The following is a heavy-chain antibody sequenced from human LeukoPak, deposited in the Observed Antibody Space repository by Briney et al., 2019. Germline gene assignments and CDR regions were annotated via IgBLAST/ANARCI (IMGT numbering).Heavy chain of an antibody. J-gene: IGHJ5*02. D-gene: IGHD5-24*01. CDR3: ARWLQLYNWFDP. Sequence: SETLSLTCTVSGGSISSYYWSWIRQPPGKGLEWIGYIYYSGSTNYNPSLKSRVTISVDTSKIQFSLKLSSVTAADTAVYYCARWLQLYNWFDPWGQGALVTVSS. V-gene: IGHV4-59*01. CDR1: GGSISSYY. CDR2: IYYSGST.